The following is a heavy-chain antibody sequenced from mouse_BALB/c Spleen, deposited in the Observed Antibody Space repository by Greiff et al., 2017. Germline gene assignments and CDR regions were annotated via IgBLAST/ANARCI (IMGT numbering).Heavy chain of an antibody. V-gene: IGHV1-87*01. D-gene: IGHD1-1*01. CDR2: IYPGDGDT. J-gene: IGHJ2*01. CDR3: ARGTTVVSLDY. Sequence: QVQLKQSGAELARPGASVKLSCKASGYTFTSYWMQWVKQRPGQGLEWIGAIYPGDGDTRYTQKFKGKATLTADKSSSTAYMQLSSLASEDSAVYYCARGTTVVSLDYWGQGTTLTVSS. CDR1: GYTFTSYW.